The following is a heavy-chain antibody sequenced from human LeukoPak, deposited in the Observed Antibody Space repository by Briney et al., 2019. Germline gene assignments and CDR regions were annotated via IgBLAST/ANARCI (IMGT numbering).Heavy chain of an antibody. CDR3: AKAFEYSSSYFDY. CDR1: GFTFDDYA. CDR2: ISWNSGSI. V-gene: IGHV3-9*01. D-gene: IGHD6-6*01. J-gene: IGHJ4*02. Sequence: GGSLRLSCAASGFTFDDYAMHRVRQAPGKGLEWVSGISWNSGSIGYADSVKGRFTISRDNAKNSLYLQMNSLRAEDTALYYCAKAFEYSSSYFDYWGQGTLVTVSS.